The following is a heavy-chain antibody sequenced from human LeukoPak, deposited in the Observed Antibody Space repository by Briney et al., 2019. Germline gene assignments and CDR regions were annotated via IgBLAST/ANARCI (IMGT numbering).Heavy chain of an antibody. Sequence: GGSLRLSSAASGFTFSSYAMSWVRQAPGKGLEWVSAISGSGGSTYYADSVKGRFTISRDNSKNTLYLQMNSLRAEDTAVYYCAKSGILGTYYFDYWGQGTLVTISS. CDR1: GFTFSSYA. V-gene: IGHV3-23*01. CDR3: AKSGILGTYYFDY. CDR2: ISGSGGST. J-gene: IGHJ4*02. D-gene: IGHD2-15*01.